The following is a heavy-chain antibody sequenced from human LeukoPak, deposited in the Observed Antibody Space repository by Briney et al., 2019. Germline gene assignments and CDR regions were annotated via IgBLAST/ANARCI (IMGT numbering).Heavy chain of an antibody. V-gene: IGHV1-2*02. D-gene: IGHD3-16*01. CDR1: GYTFTSYY. J-gene: IGHJ4*02. CDR3: VRENWYYDH. CDR2: INPNSGGT. Sequence: ASVKVSCKASGYTFTSYYMHWVRQAPGQGLEWMGWINPNSGGTNYAQKFQGRVTMTRDTSIAAAYMELSGLTFDDTAVYYCVRENWYYDHWGQRTLVTVSS.